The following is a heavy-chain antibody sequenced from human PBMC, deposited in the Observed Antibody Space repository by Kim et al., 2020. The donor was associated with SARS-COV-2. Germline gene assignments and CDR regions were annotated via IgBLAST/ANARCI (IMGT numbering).Heavy chain of an antibody. J-gene: IGHJ3*02. D-gene: IGHD6-13*01. CDR2: IRSKANSYAT. V-gene: IGHV3-73*01. CDR3: TRVPPYSNSWRDAFD. CDR1: GFTFSDSA. Sequence: GGSLRLSCAASGFTFSDSAMYWVHQASGKGLEWVGRIRSKANSYATAYDVSVKGRFIISRDDSKNTAYLQMNSLKTEDTAIYYCTRVPPYSNSWRDAFD.